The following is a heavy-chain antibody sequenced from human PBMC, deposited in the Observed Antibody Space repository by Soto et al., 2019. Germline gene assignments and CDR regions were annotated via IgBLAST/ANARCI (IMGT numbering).Heavy chain of an antibody. CDR1: GGTFRNYP. CDR3: ARGPLVVLIYFES. CDR2: IFPLTDIP. V-gene: IGHV1-69*02. J-gene: IGHJ4*02. Sequence: QVQLVQSGTEVKKPGSSVKVSCKASGGTFRNYPINWVRQAPGQGLEWMGSIFPLTDIPDYAQNFQARFTISADKSMSTAYMELSSLTSDDTAMYFCARGPLVVLIYFESWGQGTLVPVSS.